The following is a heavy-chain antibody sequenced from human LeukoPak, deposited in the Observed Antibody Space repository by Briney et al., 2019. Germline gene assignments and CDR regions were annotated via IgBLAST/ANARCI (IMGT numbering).Heavy chain of an antibody. CDR1: GFTFSSYW. Sequence: GGSLRLSCAASGFTFSSYWMHWVRQAPGKGLVWVSHISGDGSSTTYADSVKGRFTISRDNAKNTLYLQMDSLSAEDTAVYYCARPGLDAFDIWGQGTMVTVSS. J-gene: IGHJ3*02. CDR3: ARPGLDAFDI. CDR2: ISGDGSST. V-gene: IGHV3-74*01.